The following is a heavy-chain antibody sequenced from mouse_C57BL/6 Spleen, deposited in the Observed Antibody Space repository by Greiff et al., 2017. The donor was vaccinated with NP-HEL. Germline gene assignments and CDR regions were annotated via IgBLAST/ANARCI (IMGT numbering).Heavy chain of an antibody. CDR1: GYAFSSYW. CDR2: IYPGDGDT. Sequence: QVHVKQSGAELVKPGASVKISCKASGYAFSSYWMNWVKQRPGKGLEWIGQIYPGDGDTNYIGKFKGKATLTADKSSSTAYMQLSSLTSEDSAVYFCAREYDYGSSYEDWFAYWGQGTLVTVSA. D-gene: IGHD1-1*01. J-gene: IGHJ3*01. V-gene: IGHV1-80*01. CDR3: AREYDYGSSYEDWFAY.